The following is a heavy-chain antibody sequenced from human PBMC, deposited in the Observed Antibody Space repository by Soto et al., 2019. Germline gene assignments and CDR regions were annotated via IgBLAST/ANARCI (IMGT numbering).Heavy chain of an antibody. D-gene: IGHD1-26*01. CDR1: GFTFDDYA. CDR2: ISWNSNNI. V-gene: IGHV3-9*01. J-gene: IGHJ4*02. Sequence: PGGSLRLSCEASGFTFDDYAMHWVRQAPGKGLEWVSGISWNSNNIGYAGSVKGRFTISRDNTKNSLYLQMNSLRAEDTGVYYGAKDGSQNNGYLNYWGQGTLVTVSS. CDR3: AKDGSQNNGYLNY.